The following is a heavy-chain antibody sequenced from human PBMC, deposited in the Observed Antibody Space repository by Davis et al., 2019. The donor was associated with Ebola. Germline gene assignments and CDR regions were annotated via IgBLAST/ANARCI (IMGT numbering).Heavy chain of an antibody. CDR3: ARDGSYYIGHCVSASCFGIDY. J-gene: IGHJ4*02. D-gene: IGHD2-2*01. CDR1: GYTFNNYG. V-gene: IGHV1-18*01. Sequence: AASVKVSCKASGYTFNNYGVGWVRQAPGQGLEWMGWISGYNGNTNYAQKLQGRVTMTTDTSTSTAYMELRSLRSDDTAFYYCARDGSYYIGHCVSASCFGIDYWGQGTLVTVSS. CDR2: ISGYNGNT.